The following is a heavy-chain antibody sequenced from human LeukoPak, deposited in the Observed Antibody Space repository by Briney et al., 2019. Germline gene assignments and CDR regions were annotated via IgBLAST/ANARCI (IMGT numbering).Heavy chain of an antibody. J-gene: IGHJ4*02. V-gene: IGHV4-39*01. CDR1: GDSINNNVYY. Sequence: SETLSLTCTVSGDSINNNVYYWGWIRQPPGKGLEWIAIISYSGSTYYNPSLKSRVTISVDTSKNQFSLKLSSVTAADTAVYYCARGTQEYQLLHLGGAVDYWGQGTLVTVSS. D-gene: IGHD2-2*01. CDR3: ARGTQEYQLLHLGGAVDY. CDR2: ISYSGST.